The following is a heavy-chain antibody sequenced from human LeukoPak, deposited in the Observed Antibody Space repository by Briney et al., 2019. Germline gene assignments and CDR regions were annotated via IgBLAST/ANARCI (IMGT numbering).Heavy chain of an antibody. CDR2: IKQDGSEK. CDR3: AREVREGSSSDY. Sequence: PGGSLRLSCAASGFAFSSYWMSWVRQAPGKGLEWVANIKQDGSEKYYVDSVKGRFTISGDNAKNSLYLQMNSLRAEGTAVYYCAREVREGSSSDYWGQGTLVTVSS. CDR1: GFAFSSYW. V-gene: IGHV3-7*03. D-gene: IGHD6-6*01. J-gene: IGHJ4*02.